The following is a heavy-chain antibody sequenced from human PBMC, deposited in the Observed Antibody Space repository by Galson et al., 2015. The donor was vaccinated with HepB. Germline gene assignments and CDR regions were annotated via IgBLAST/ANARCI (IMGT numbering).Heavy chain of an antibody. CDR1: GFTFSDYS. Sequence: SLRLSCAASGFTFSDYSMNWVRQAPGKGLEWVSSISSSSSYIYYADSVEGRFTISRDNAKNSLFLQMESLRAEDTAVYYCARGPDWEFDYWGQGTLVTVSS. CDR3: ARGPDWEFDY. CDR2: ISSSSSYI. V-gene: IGHV3-21*01. D-gene: IGHD3/OR15-3a*01. J-gene: IGHJ4*02.